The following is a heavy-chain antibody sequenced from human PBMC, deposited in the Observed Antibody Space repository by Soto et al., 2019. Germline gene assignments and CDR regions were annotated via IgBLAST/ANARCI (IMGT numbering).Heavy chain of an antibody. Sequence: QVQLVQSGAEVKKPGSSVKVSCKASGCTFSSYAISWVRQAPGQGLEWMGGIIPIIGTANYAQKFQGRVTITADKSACTAYMELSSLRSEEKAVSCGAVGDNYGYDYWGQGTLVTVSS. J-gene: IGHJ4*02. CDR1: GCTFSSYA. CDR2: IIPIIGTA. D-gene: IGHD5-18*01. V-gene: IGHV1-69*06. CDR3: AVGDNYGYDY.